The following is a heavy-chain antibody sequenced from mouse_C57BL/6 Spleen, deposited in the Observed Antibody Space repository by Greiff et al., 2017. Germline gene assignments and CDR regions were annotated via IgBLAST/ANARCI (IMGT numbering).Heavy chain of an antibody. V-gene: IGHV1-81*01. CDR2: IYPRSGNT. Sequence: QVQLQQSGAELARPGASVKLSCKASGYTFTSYGISWVKQRTGQGLEWIGEIYPRSGNTYYNEKFKGKATLTPDKSSSTAYMELRSLTSEDSAVYFCARWEDYDHFDYWGQGTTLTVSS. J-gene: IGHJ2*01. D-gene: IGHD2-4*01. CDR3: ARWEDYDHFDY. CDR1: GYTFTSYG.